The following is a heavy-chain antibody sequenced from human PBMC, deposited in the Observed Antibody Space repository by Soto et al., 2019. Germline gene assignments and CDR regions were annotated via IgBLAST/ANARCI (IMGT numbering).Heavy chain of an antibody. D-gene: IGHD6-19*01. CDR3: ARSYSSGWEFDY. CDR1: GFTFSNYY. J-gene: IGHJ4*02. Sequence: PGGSLRLSCGASGFTFSNYYMSWIRQAPGKGLEWVSYISSTGRTIYYADSVKGRFTVSRDNAQNSLSLKLNSLRVEDTAVYYCARSYSSGWEFDYWGQGTQVIVSS. V-gene: IGHV3-11*01. CDR2: ISSTGRTI.